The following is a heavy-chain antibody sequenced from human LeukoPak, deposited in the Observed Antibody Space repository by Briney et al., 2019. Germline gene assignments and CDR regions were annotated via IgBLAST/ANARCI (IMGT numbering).Heavy chain of an antibody. Sequence: SETLSLTCTVSGGSISSGSYYWSWIRQPAGKGLEWIGRIYTSGSTNYNSYLKSRVTISLDTSKNHFSLRLSSVTAADTAVYYCARDREVGATGYYFDYWGQGTLVTVSS. CDR2: IYTSGST. CDR3: ARDREVGATGYYFDY. D-gene: IGHD1-26*01. V-gene: IGHV4-61*02. CDR1: GGSISSGSYY. J-gene: IGHJ4*02.